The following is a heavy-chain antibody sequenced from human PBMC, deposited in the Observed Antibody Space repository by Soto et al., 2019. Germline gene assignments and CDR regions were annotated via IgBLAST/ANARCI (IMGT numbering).Heavy chain of an antibody. D-gene: IGHD6-13*01. CDR1: GFTFSSYA. V-gene: IGHV3-30-3*01. Sequence: QVQLVESGGGVVQPGRSLRLSCAASGFTFSSYAMHWVRQAPGKGLEWVAVISYDGSNKYYAASVKGRFTISRDNSKNTLCLQMNSLRAEDTAVYYCSREAAAGTDYWGQGTLVTVSS. J-gene: IGHJ4*02. CDR3: SREAAAGTDY. CDR2: ISYDGSNK.